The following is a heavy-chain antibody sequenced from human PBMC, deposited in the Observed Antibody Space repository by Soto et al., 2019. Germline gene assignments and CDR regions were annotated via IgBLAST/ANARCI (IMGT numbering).Heavy chain of an antibody. CDR3: VRGLIGYHWYPFDV. CDR1: AGSMYGGGYS. V-gene: IGHV4-31*03. CDR2: ITYTGSA. Sequence: QVQLQESGPGLVTPSQTLSLTCTVSAGSMYGGGYSCNWIRQRPGRGLEWIGYITYTGSAYQNPSLKSRVTMSADTSANQFSLRLTSVTAADTAVYYCVRGLIGYHWYPFDVWGQGTMVTVSS. D-gene: IGHD5-12*01. J-gene: IGHJ3*01.